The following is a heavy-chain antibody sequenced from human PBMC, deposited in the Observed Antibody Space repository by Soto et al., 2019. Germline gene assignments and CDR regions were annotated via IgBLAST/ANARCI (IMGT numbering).Heavy chain of an antibody. Sequence: KPGGSLRLSCAASGFTFSNAWMSWVRQAPGKGLEWVGRIKSKTDGGTTDYAAPVKGRFTISRDDSKNTLYLQMNSLKTEDTAVYYCTTVSTVTTTYYYYGMDVWGQGTTVTVSS. CDR2: IKSKTDGGTT. V-gene: IGHV3-15*01. CDR3: TTVSTVTTTYYYYGMDV. D-gene: IGHD4-17*01. J-gene: IGHJ6*02. CDR1: GFTFSNAW.